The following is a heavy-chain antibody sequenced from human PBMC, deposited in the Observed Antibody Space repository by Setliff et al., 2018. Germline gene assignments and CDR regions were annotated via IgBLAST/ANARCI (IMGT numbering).Heavy chain of an antibody. V-gene: IGHV1-3*03. CDR3: ARGRPTANPYYYYYMDV. D-gene: IGHD4-4*01. CDR1: GYTFTDYS. J-gene: IGHJ6*03. CDR2: INAGNGDT. Sequence: ASVKVSCKASGYTFTDYSIHWVRQAPGQRLEWMGWINAGNGDTQLSQDFQGRLTITTDTSASTAYMELSSLRSEDMAVYFCARGRPTANPYYYYYMDVWGKGTTVTVSS.